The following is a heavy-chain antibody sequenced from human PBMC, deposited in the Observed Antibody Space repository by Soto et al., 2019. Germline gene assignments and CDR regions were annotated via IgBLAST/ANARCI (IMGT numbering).Heavy chain of an antibody. CDR1: GDSVSSTSAS. J-gene: IGHJ4*02. Sequence: SETLSLTCAMSGDSVSSTSASCNRIRQSQSRGLEWLGRTYYRSKWYNDYAVSVKSRITINPDTSKNQFSLQLNSVTPEDTAVYYCARVLMVYRDPQDFDFWGPGTLVTVSS. V-gene: IGHV6-1*01. CDR3: ARVLMVYRDPQDFDF. D-gene: IGHD2-8*01. CDR2: TYYRSKWYN.